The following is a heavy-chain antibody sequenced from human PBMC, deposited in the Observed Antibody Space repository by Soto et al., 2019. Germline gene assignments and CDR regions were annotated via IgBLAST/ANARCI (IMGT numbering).Heavy chain of an antibody. V-gene: IGHV3-33*01. CDR2: IWSNGNDK. Sequence: GSLRLSCATSGFTFSRHAMHWVRQAPGKGLEWVAIIWSNGNDKYYADSVKGRFTISKDNSKNTLYLEMNRLRAEDTGVYYCARDRDCSAGMCYGPAWGQGTLVTVSS. CDR1: GFTFSRHA. J-gene: IGHJ5*02. D-gene: IGHD2-15*01. CDR3: ARDRDCSAGMCYGPA.